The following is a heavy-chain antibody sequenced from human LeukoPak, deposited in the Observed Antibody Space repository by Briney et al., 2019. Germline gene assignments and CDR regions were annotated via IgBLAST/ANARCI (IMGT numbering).Heavy chain of an antibody. CDR3: ARAHSIASYYYGVDV. CDR1: GGSISSYY. D-gene: IGHD2/OR15-2a*01. CDR2: IYYSGST. Sequence: SETLSLTCTVSGGSISSYYWSWIRQPPGKGLEWIGYIYYSGSTNYNPSLKSRVSISVDTSKNQFSLKLTSMTAADTAVYYCARAHSIASYYYGVDVWGQGTTVTVSS. J-gene: IGHJ6*02. V-gene: IGHV4-59*12.